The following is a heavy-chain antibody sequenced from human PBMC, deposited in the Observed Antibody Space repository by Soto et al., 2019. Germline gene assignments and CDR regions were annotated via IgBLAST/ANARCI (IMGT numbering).Heavy chain of an antibody. CDR1: GGTFSSYA. CDR2: IIPIFGTA. J-gene: IGHJ5*02. V-gene: IGHV1-69*13. Sequence: SVKVSCKASGGTFSSYAISWVRQAPGQGLEWMGGIIPIFGTANYAQKFQGRVTITADESTSTAYMELSSLRSEDTAAYYCVRGGSGSYEWFDPWGQGTLVTVSS. D-gene: IGHD1-26*01. CDR3: VRGGSGSYEWFDP.